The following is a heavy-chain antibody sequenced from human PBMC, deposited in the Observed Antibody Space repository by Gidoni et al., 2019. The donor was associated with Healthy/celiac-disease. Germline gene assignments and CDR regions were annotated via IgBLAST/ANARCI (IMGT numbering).Heavy chain of an antibody. CDR2: IKSKTDGGTT. J-gene: IGHJ3*02. Sequence: EVQLVESGGGLVKPGGSLRLSCAASGFTFSNAWMNWVRQAPGKGLEWVGRIKSKTDGGTTDYAAPVKGRFTISRDDSKNTLYLQMNSLKTEDTAVYYCTTWRSGYYSDAFDIWGQGTMVTVSS. CDR1: GFTFSNAW. CDR3: TTWRSGYYSDAFDI. D-gene: IGHD3-22*01. V-gene: IGHV3-15*07.